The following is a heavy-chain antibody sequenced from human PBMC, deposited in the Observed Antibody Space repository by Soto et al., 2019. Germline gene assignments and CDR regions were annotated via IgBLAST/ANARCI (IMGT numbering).Heavy chain of an antibody. CDR3: ARFNEDFDY. CDR2: IYYSGST. D-gene: IGHD1-1*01. CDR1: GGSISSYY. Sequence: PSETLSLTCTVSGGSISSYYWSWIRQPPGKGLEWIGYIYYSGSTNYNPSLKSRVTISVDTSKNQFSLKLSSVTAADTAVYYCARFNEDFDYWGQGTLVTVSS. J-gene: IGHJ4*02. V-gene: IGHV4-59*01.